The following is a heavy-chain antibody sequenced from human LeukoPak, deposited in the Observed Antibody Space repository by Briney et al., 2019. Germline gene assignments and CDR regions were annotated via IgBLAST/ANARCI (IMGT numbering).Heavy chain of an antibody. CDR2: IRSKTYGGTT. Sequence: GGSLRLSCTASGFPFGDYTMSWSRQAPGKGLEWVGFIRSKTYGGTTEYAASVKGRFTMSRDDSKSIAYQQLNSLKTEDTAVYYCTREKSYYYDTSGSDYWGQGTLVTVSS. CDR3: TREKSYYYDTSGSDY. D-gene: IGHD3-22*01. J-gene: IGHJ4*02. V-gene: IGHV3-49*03. CDR1: GFPFGDYT.